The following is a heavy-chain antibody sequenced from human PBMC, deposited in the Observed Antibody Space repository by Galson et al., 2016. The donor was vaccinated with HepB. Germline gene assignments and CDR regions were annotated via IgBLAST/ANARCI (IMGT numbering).Heavy chain of an antibody. J-gene: IGHJ5*02. CDR1: GFSFSTYY. D-gene: IGHD2-15*01. V-gene: IGHV3-11*06. CDR3: ANIVVMTVEADH. CDR2: ISASSSST. Sequence: SLRLSCAASGFSFSTYYMSWIRQAPGKGLEWVSYISASSSSTNYANSVKGRFTISRDNAKNSLYLQMNSLRVEDTAVYYCANIVVMTVEADHWGQGTLVTVSS.